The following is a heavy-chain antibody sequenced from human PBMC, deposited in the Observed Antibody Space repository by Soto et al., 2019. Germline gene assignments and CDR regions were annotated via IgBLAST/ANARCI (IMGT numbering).Heavy chain of an antibody. J-gene: IGHJ4*02. CDR2: INYSGST. D-gene: IGHD3-3*02. Sequence: PSETLSLTCTVSGGAISSYYWSWIRQSPGERLEWIGYINYSGSTNYNPSLKSRVTISLDRPNNQFSLRVSSVTAADTAVYYCARVQGHFWSDYNSWGQGTLVTVS. CDR3: ARVQGHFWSDYNS. CDR1: GGAISSYY. V-gene: IGHV4-59*01.